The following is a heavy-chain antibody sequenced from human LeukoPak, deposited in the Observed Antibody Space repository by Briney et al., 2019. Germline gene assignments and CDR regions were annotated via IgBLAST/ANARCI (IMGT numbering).Heavy chain of an antibody. D-gene: IGHD3-22*01. J-gene: IGHJ4*02. Sequence: GGSLRLSCAASGFTFSDYYMSWIRQAPGTGLEWVSYISSSGSTIYYADSVKGRFTISRDNAKNSLYLQMNSLRAEDTAVYYCARDERYYYDSSGLTWGQGTLVTVSS. CDR3: ARDERYYYDSSGLT. V-gene: IGHV3-11*01. CDR1: GFTFSDYY. CDR2: ISSSGSTI.